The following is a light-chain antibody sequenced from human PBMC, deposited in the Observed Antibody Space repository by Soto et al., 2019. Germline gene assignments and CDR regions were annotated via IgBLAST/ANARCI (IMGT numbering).Light chain of an antibody. Sequence: DIQMTQSPSTLSASVGDRVTITCRASQSISSWLAWYQQKPGQAPKLLIYKASSLESVVPSRFSGSGSGTEFTLTISSLQPDDFATYYCQQYDDYPFTFGTGTKVDIK. CDR3: QQYDDYPFT. CDR1: QSISSW. J-gene: IGKJ3*01. CDR2: KAS. V-gene: IGKV1-5*03.